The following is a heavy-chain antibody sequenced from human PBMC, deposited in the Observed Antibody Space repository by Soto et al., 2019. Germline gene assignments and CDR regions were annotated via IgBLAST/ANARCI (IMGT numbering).Heavy chain of an antibody. CDR2: INHSGST. D-gene: IGHD5-12*01. CDR3: ATTLPNSGYEYYYYYGMDV. V-gene: IGHV4-34*01. J-gene: IGHJ6*02. CDR1: GGSFSGYY. Sequence: SETLSLTCAVYGGSFSGYYWSWIRQPPGKGLEWIGEINHSGSTNYNPSLKSRVTISVDTSKNQFSLKLSTVTTADTAVYYCATTLPNSGYEYYYYYGMDVWGQGTTVTVSS.